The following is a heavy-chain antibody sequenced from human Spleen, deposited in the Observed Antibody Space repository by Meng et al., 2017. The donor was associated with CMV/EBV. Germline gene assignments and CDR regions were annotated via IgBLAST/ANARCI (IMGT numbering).Heavy chain of an antibody. CDR1: GGSISSSSYY. D-gene: IGHD6-13*01. CDR2: IYYSGST. Sequence: SETLSLTCTVSGGSISSSSYYWGWIRQPPGKGLEWIGSIYYSGSTYYNPSLKSRVTISVDTSKNQFSLKLSSVTAADTAVYYCAREKGAAGTYYYYYYGMDVWGQGTTVTVSS. V-gene: IGHV4-39*02. J-gene: IGHJ6*02. CDR3: AREKGAAGTYYYYYYGMDV.